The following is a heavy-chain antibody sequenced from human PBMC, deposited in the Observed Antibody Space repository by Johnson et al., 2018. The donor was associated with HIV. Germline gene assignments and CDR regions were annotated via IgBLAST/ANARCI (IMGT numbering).Heavy chain of an antibody. V-gene: IGHV3-66*01. D-gene: IGHD6-13*01. CDR1: GFTVSSNN. Sequence: VESGGGLLPPGVSLRLSCAASGFTVSSNNMSWVRQAPGKGLEWVSVINSGGRTYYADSVKGRFTISRDNSKNKLYLQMNSLRGEDTAVYYWARSKCSDWYGSAFDIWGQGTMVTVSS. CDR3: ARSKCSDWYGSAFDI. J-gene: IGHJ3*02. CDR2: INSGGRT.